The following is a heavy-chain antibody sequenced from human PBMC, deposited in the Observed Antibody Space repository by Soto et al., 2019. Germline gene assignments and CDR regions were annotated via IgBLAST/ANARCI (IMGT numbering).Heavy chain of an antibody. CDR2: ISGSGGST. Sequence: EVQLLESGGGLVQPGGSLRLSCAASGFTFSSYAMSWVRQAPGKGLEWVSAISGSGGSTYYADSVKGRFTISRDNSKNTLYLQMNSLRAEDTAVYYCAKVMSLGEWLLWGFDYWGQGTLVTVSS. D-gene: IGHD3-3*01. CDR3: AKVMSLGEWLLWGFDY. CDR1: GFTFSSYA. V-gene: IGHV3-23*01. J-gene: IGHJ4*02.